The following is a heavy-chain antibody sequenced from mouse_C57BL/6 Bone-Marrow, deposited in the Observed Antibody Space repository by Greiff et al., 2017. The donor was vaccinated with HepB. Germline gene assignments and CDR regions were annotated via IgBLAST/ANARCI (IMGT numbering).Heavy chain of an antibody. J-gene: IGHJ2*01. V-gene: IGHV5-9*01. CDR1: GFTFSSYT. CDR3: ARLGFFDY. CDR2: ISGGGGNT. Sequence: EVQLVESGGGLVKPGGSLKLSCAASGFTFSSYTMSWVRQTPEKRLEWVATISGGGGNTYYPDSVKGRFTISRDNAKNTLYLQMSSLRSEDTALYYCARLGFFDYWGQGTTLTVSS.